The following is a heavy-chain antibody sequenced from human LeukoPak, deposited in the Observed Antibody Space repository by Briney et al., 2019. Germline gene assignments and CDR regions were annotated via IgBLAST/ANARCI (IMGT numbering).Heavy chain of an antibody. Sequence: GGSLRLSCAAPGFTFATYTMSWVRQIPGKGLERVSAIRSSGDSTYYADSAKGRFTISRDNSKNTLYLQMNSLRAEDTAVYYCAKGGAVTGTMYFQYWGQGTLVTVSS. CDR1: GFTFATYT. CDR3: AKGGAVTGTMYFQY. V-gene: IGHV3-23*01. J-gene: IGHJ1*01. D-gene: IGHD6-19*01. CDR2: IRSSGDST.